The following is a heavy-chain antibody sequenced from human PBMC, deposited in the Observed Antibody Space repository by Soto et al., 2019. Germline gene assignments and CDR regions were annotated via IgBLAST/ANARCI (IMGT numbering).Heavy chain of an antibody. CDR3: AREGGSSRLDY. CDR1: GASISGYN. Sequence: QGQFQERGQGRLRLSGPLSLPSTVLGASISGYNWSGFRQPPGKGLEWIGYIYYSGSTNYNPSLKSRVTISVDTSKNQFSLKLSSVTAADTAVYYCAREGGSSRLDYWGQGTLVTVSS. V-gene: IGHV4-59*13. J-gene: IGHJ4*02. CDR2: IYYSGST. D-gene: IGHD1-26*01.